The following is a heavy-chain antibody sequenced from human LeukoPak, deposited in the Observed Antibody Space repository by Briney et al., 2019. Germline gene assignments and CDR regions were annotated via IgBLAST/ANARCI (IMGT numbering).Heavy chain of an antibody. Sequence: GASVKVSCKASGYTFSSYGINWVRQAPGQGLEWMGWISAYNGNTNYAQKVQGRVTMTTDTSTGTAYMELRSLRSDDTAVYYCARRGGKNYGDYVLYYSYMDVWGKGTTVTVSS. CDR1: GYTFSSYG. J-gene: IGHJ6*03. CDR2: ISAYNGNT. D-gene: IGHD4-17*01. CDR3: ARRGGKNYGDYVLYYSYMDV. V-gene: IGHV1-18*01.